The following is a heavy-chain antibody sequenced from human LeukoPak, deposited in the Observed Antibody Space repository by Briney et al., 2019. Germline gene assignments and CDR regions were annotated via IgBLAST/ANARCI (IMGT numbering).Heavy chain of an antibody. CDR1: GFTFSSYG. Sequence: PGGTLRLSCAASGFTFSSYGMSWVRQAPGKGLEWVGNIQPDGSEQYPVDSVKGRFTISRDNARNSLFLQMNSLRVEDTAVYYCASQHYARFDPWGQGTLVTVSS. V-gene: IGHV3-7*01. J-gene: IGHJ5*02. CDR2: IQPDGSEQ. CDR3: ASQHYARFDP. D-gene: IGHD3-16*01.